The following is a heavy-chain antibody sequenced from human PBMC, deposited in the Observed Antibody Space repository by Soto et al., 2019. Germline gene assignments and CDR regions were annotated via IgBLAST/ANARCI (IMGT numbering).Heavy chain of an antibody. D-gene: IGHD3-22*01. CDR2: INSGGSTT. CDR1: GFTFSSYW. Sequence: GGSLRLSCAASGFTFSSYWMHWVRQAPGKGLVWVSRINSGGSTTSYADSVKGRLTISRDNAKNTLYLQMNSLRAEDTAVYYCAGDSSGYSYDAFDIWGQGTMVTFSS. CDR3: AGDSSGYSYDAFDI. J-gene: IGHJ3*02. V-gene: IGHV3-74*01.